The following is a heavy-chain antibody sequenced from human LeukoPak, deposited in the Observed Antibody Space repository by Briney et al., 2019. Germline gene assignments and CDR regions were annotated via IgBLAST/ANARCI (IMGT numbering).Heavy chain of an antibody. J-gene: IGHJ5*02. CDR1: GYTFTDYY. CDR2: VNPNNGGT. V-gene: IGHV1-2*02. Sequence: GASVKVSCKASGYTFTDYYMHWVRQAPGQGLEWMGWVNPNNGGTSYAQKFQGRVSMTRDTSIDTAYMELSRLTSDDTAVYYCARLFLEWSQNHDPWGQGTLVTVSS. CDR3: ARLFLEWSQNHDP. D-gene: IGHD3-3*01.